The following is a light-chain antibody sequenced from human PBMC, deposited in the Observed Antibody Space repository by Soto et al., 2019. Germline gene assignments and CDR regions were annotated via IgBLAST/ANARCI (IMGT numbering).Light chain of an antibody. CDR2: DVS. CDR1: SSDVGGYNY. J-gene: IGLJ1*01. Sequence: QSALTQPASVSGSPGQSITISCTGTSSDVGGYNYVSWYQQHPGKAPKLMIYDVSNRPSGVSNRFSGSKSGNTASLTISGSQADDEADYYCSSYTSSSFYVFGTGTKLTVL. CDR3: SSYTSSSFYV. V-gene: IGLV2-14*01.